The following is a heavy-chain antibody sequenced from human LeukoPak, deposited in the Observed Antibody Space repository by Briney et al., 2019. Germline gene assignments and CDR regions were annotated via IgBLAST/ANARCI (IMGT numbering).Heavy chain of an antibody. J-gene: IGHJ6*03. CDR1: GGTFRSYA. CDR2: IIPIFGTT. V-gene: IGHV1-69*05. D-gene: IGHD4-11*01. CDR3: ASVTVTTWAPDGHMDV. Sequence: SLKVSCKASGGTFRSYAISWVRQATGQGLEWMGRIIPIFGTTNYAQKLQGRVTITTDESTSTAYMQLSSLRSEDTAVYYCASVTVTTWAPDGHMDVWGKGTTVTVSS.